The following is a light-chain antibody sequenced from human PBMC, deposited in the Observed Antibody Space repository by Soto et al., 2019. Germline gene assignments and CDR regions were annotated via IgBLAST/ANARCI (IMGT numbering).Light chain of an antibody. CDR1: KNDIGVYDF. CDR2: EVH. CDR3: SSYTTRSTPLYV. Sequence: QSALTQPPSASGSPGQSVAISCTGTKNDIGVYDFVSWYQHHPDKAPKLMIYEVHNRPSGVSNRFSGSKSGNTASLTISGLQAEDEADYYCSSYTTRSTPLYVFGTGTKVTVL. J-gene: IGLJ1*01. V-gene: IGLV2-14*01.